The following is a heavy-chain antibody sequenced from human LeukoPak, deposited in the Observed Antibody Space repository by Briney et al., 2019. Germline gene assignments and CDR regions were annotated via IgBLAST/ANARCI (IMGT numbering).Heavy chain of an antibody. Sequence: GGSLRLSCAASGFTFSSYAMSWVRQAPGKGLEWVSVHADSVKGRFTISRDNAKNSLYLQMNSLRAEDTAVYYCAREIPYYYDSSGYGRYYFDYWGQGTLVTVSS. D-gene: IGHD3-22*01. V-gene: IGHV3-21*01. CDR1: GFTFSSYA. J-gene: IGHJ4*02. CDR3: AREIPYYYDSSGYGRYYFDY.